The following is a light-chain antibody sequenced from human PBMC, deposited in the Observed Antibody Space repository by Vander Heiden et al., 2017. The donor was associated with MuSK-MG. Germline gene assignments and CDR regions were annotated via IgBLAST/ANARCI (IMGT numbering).Light chain of an antibody. Sequence: DIQMTQSPSSLSASVGDRVTITCRASQTISRSLNWYQQKPGEAPKLLIYAASSLQSGVPSRFSGSGSGADFTLTISSLQPEDFATYYCQQAYSPPPWTFGRGTKVEIK. CDR2: AAS. V-gene: IGKV1-39*01. J-gene: IGKJ1*01. CDR3: QQAYSPPPWT. CDR1: QTISRS.